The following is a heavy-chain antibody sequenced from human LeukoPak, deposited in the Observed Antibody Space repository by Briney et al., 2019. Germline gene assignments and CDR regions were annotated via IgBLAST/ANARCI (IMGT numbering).Heavy chain of an antibody. CDR2: IYNSGGT. V-gene: IGHV4-59*01. Sequence: SETLSLTCTVSGGSISSYYWSWIRQPPGKGLEWIAYIYNSGGTKYNPSLKSRVTISLDTSKNQFSLKLSSVTAADTAVYYCARASKDEVVAPRTSFGYYYMDVWGKGTTVTVSS. D-gene: IGHD2-15*01. CDR1: GGSISSYY. J-gene: IGHJ6*03. CDR3: ARASKDEVVAPRTSFGYYYMDV.